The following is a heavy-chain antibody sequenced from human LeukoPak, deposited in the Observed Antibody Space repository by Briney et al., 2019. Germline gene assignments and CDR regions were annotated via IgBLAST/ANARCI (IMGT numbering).Heavy chain of an antibody. Sequence: GGSLRLSCAASGFTFSTYSMNWVRQAPGKGLEWVANIKQDGSEKYYVDSVKGRFTISRDNAKNSLYLQMNSLRAEDTAVYYCARDSGSGYDYDAFDIWGQGTMVTVSS. CDR2: IKQDGSEK. D-gene: IGHD5-12*01. J-gene: IGHJ3*02. V-gene: IGHV3-7*01. CDR3: ARDSGSGYDYDAFDI. CDR1: GFTFSTYS.